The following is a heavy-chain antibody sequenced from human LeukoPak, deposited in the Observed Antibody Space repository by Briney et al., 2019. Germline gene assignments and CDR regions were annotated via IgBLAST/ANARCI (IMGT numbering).Heavy chain of an antibody. V-gene: IGHV3-7*05. D-gene: IGHD6-19*01. CDR3: ATCWAVAGTTWFAP. Sequence: GGSLRLSCAASGFTFSSYWRSWVRQAPGKGLEGVANIKQEGSEKYYVDSVKGRFTISRDNAKNSLYLQMNSLRAEDTAVYYCATCWAVAGTTWFAPWGQGALVTVSS. J-gene: IGHJ5*02. CDR2: IKQEGSEK. CDR1: GFTFSSYW.